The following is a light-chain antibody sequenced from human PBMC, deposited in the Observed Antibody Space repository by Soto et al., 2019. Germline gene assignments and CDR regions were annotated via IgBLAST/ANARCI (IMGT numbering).Light chain of an antibody. V-gene: IGLV2-14*01. CDR2: EVT. CDR1: SSDVGIYNY. J-gene: IGLJ2*01. CDR3: SSYTTSSTLV. Sequence: QSVLTQPASVSGSPGQSITISCTGTSSDVGIYNYVSWYQQHPGKAPKLVISEVTQRPSGVSDRFSGSKSGNTASLTISGLQAEDEADYYCSSYTTSSTLVFGGGTKLTVL.